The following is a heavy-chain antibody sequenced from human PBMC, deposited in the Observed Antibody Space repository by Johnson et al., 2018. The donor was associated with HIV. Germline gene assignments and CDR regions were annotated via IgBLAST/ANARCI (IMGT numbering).Heavy chain of an antibody. Sequence: EVQLVESGGGVVQPGRSLRLSCAASGFTFSSYAMNWVRQPPGKGLAWVSAISGSGGSTYYADSVKGLFTISRDNAKHTVYLQMNSLRAEDTAVYYCAKVSGIAAAGHDAFDIWGQGTMVTVSS. CDR1: GFTFSSYA. J-gene: IGHJ3*02. CDR2: ISGSGGST. V-gene: IGHV3-23*04. CDR3: AKVSGIAAAGHDAFDI. D-gene: IGHD6-13*01.